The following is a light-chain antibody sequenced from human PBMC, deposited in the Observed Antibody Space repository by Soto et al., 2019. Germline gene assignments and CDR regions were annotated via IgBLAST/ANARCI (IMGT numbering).Light chain of an antibody. CDR2: AAS. CDR3: QQSYSTPRT. V-gene: IGKV1-39*01. CDR1: QSISSY. J-gene: IGKJ1*01. Sequence: DIQMTQSPSSLSASVGDRVTITCRASQSISSYLNWYQQKPGKAPKLLIYAASSLQSGVQSRFSGSGFGTDFTLTFCSLQPEDFATYYCQQSYSTPRTFGQGTKVDIK.